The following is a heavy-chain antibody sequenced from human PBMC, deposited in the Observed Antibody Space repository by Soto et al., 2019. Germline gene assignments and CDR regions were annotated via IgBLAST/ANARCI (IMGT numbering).Heavy chain of an antibody. Sequence: ASVKVSCKAAGYTFTGYYMHWVRQAPGQGLEWMGWINPNSGGTNYAQKFQGRVTMTRDTSISTAYMELSRLRSDDTAVYYCARDGGDDYNYGMYVWGQGTTVTVSS. J-gene: IGHJ6*02. CDR2: INPNSGGT. D-gene: IGHD2-21*02. CDR1: GYTFTGYY. V-gene: IGHV1-2*02. CDR3: ARDGGDDYNYGMYV.